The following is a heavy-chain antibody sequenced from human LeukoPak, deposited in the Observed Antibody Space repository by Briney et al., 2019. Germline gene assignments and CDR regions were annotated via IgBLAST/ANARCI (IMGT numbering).Heavy chain of an antibody. CDR2: IFPNNGNT. Sequence: ASVKVSCKASGYTFTFYYIHWVRQAPGQGPEWMGWIFPNNGNTKYAQKFQGRFTMTRDTSISTAYMELTRLRSDDTAVYYCATGLGVLDPEANSWGQGTLVTVSS. J-gene: IGHJ4*02. CDR1: GYTFTFYY. D-gene: IGHD3/OR15-3a*01. CDR3: ATGLGVLDPEANS. V-gene: IGHV1-2*02.